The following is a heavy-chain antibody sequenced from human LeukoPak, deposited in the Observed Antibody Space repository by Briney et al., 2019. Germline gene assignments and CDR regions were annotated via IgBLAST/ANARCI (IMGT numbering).Heavy chain of an antibody. CDR1: GFTFSVYS. CDR3: ARNYSPFDY. D-gene: IGHD3-10*01. CDR2: ISSDSGII. J-gene: IGHJ4*02. Sequence: GGSLRLSCAASGFTFSVYSMNWVRQAPGRGLEWVSYISSDSGIIYYADSVKGRFTISRDNAKNSLYLQMDNLRAADTAVYYCARNYSPFDYWGQGTMVTVSS. V-gene: IGHV3-48*01.